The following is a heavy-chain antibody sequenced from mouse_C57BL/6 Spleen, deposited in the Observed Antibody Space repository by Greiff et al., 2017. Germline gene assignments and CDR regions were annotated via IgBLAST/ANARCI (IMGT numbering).Heavy chain of an antibody. CDR2: LDPENGDT. D-gene: IGHD1-1*01. J-gene: IGHJ2*01. CDR3: TTGSTTVGAMDY. CDR1: GFNIKDDY. V-gene: IGHV14-4*01. Sequence: VQLKQSGAELVRPGASVKLSCTASGFNIKDDYMHWVKQRPEQGLEWIGWLDPENGDTEYASKFKGKATITADTSSNTAYLQLSSLTSEDTAVYYCTTGSTTVGAMDYWGQGTTLTVSS.